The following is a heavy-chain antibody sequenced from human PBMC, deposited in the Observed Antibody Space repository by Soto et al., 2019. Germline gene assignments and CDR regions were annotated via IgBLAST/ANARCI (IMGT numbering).Heavy chain of an antibody. CDR1: GYTFTSYY. CDR2: INPSGGST. V-gene: IGHV1-46*03. CDR3: AREHDYSNYQGPDYYMDV. Sequence: ASVKVSCKASGYTFTSYYMHWVRQAPGQGLEWMGIINPSGGSTSYAQKLQGRVTMTRDTSTSTVYMELSSLRSEDTAVYYCAREHDYSNYQGPDYYMDVWGKGTTVTVSS. J-gene: IGHJ6*03. D-gene: IGHD4-4*01.